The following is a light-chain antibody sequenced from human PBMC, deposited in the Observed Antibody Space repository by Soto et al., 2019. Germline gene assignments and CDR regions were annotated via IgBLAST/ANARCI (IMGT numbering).Light chain of an antibody. V-gene: IGKV1-39*01. Sequence: DIQRTQSPSSLSASVGDRVTITCRASQSISRFLNWYQQKPGKAPKLLIYAASSLQSGVPSRFSGSGSGTDFTLTISSLQPEDFATYYCQQSYSPPPVTFGQGTRLEIK. CDR1: QSISRF. CDR3: QQSYSPPPVT. CDR2: AAS. J-gene: IGKJ5*01.